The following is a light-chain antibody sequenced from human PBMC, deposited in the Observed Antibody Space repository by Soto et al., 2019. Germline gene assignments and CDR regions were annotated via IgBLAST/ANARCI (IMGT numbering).Light chain of an antibody. CDR3: AAWDDSLKGWV. Sequence: QPVLTQPPSASGAPGQRVTISCSGRSSNIGRNTVNWYQQLPGTAPKLLIYLNNQRPSGVPDRFSGSKSGTSASLAISGLQSEDEADYYCAAWDDSLKGWVFGGGTKLTVL. CDR2: LNN. CDR1: SSNIGRNT. J-gene: IGLJ3*02. V-gene: IGLV1-44*01.